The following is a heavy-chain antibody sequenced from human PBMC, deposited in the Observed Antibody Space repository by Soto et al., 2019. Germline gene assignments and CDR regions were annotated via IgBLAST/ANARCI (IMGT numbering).Heavy chain of an antibody. V-gene: IGHV3-9*01. CDR2: ISWNSGSI. CDR3: AKDRGGEDIVATSYDY. CDR1: GFIFDDYA. Sequence: EVQLVESGGGLVQPGRSLRLSCAASGFIFDDYAMHWVRQAPGKGLEWVSGISWNSGSIGYADSVKGRFTISRDNAKNSLYLQMNSLRAEDTALYYCAKDRGGEDIVATSYDYWGQGTLVTVSS. D-gene: IGHD5-12*01. J-gene: IGHJ4*02.